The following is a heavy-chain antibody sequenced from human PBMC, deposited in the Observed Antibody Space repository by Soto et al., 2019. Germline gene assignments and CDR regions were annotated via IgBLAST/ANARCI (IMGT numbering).Heavy chain of an antibody. CDR3: AREDRESPLDY. CDR1: GGSISSYY. Sequence: KTSETLSLTCTVSGGSISSYYWSWIRQPPGKGLEWIGYIYYSGSTNYNPSLKSRVTISVDTSKNQFSLKLSSVTAADTAVYYCAREDRESPLDYWGQGSLVPVSS. V-gene: IGHV4-59*01. J-gene: IGHJ4*02. CDR2: IYYSGST.